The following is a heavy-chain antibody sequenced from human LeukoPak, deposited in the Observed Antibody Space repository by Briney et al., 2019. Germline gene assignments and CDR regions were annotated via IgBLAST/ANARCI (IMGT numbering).Heavy chain of an antibody. CDR3: ARPYYYDSSGYYSFFDY. J-gene: IGHJ4*02. Sequence: GVSLNFSCKGSGYSFTSYWIGWVRQVPGKGLEWMGIIYPGDSDTRYSPSFQGQVTISADKSISTAYLQWSSLKASDTAMYYCARPYYYDSSGYYSFFDYWGQGTLVTVSS. CDR2: IYPGDSDT. CDR1: GYSFTSYW. D-gene: IGHD3-22*01. V-gene: IGHV5-51*01.